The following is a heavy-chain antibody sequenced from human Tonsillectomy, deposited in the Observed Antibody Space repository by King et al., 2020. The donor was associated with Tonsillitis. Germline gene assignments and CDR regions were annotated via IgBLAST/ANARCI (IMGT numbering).Heavy chain of an antibody. V-gene: IGHV4-31*03. CDR2: ISYSGNT. J-gene: IGHJ6*03. CDR1: GGSISSAGYY. CDR3: ASTPPPYYYYYMDV. Sequence: VQLQESGPGLVKPSQTLSLTCTVSGGSISSAGYYWSWIRQHPGKGLEWIGYISYSGNTFYNPSLKSRLTISVDTSKNQFSLKVSSVNAADTAVYYCASTPPPYYYYYMDVWGKGTTVTVSS.